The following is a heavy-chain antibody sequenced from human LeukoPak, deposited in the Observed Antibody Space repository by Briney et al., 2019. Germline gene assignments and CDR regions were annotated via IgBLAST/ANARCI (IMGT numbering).Heavy chain of an antibody. CDR2: IRYDGSNK. J-gene: IGHJ6*03. V-gene: IGHV3-30*02. D-gene: IGHD5-12*01. CDR1: GFTFLSYG. CDR3: AKWSGDEHCYYYYMDV. Sequence: GGSLRLSCAASGFTFLSYGMHCVRQAPGKGLEWVAFIRYDGSNKYYADSVKGRFTISRDNSKNTLYLQMNSLRAEDTAVYYCAKWSGDEHCYYYYMDVWGKGTTVTISS.